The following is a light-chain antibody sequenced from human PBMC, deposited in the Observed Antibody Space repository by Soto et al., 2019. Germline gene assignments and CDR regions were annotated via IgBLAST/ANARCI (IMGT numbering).Light chain of an antibody. J-gene: IGKJ5*01. CDR3: QQYGSSPLIT. CDR2: GAS. Sequence: EIVLTQSPGTLSLSTGERDTLSCRASQSVSSSYLAWYQQKPGQAPRLLIYGASSRATGIPDRFSGSGSGTDFTLTISRLEPEDFAVYYCQQYGSSPLITFGQGTRLEIK. CDR1: QSVSSSY. V-gene: IGKV3-20*01.